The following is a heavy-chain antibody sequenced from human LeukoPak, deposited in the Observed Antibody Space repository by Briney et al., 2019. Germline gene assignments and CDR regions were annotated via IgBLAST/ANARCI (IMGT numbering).Heavy chain of an antibody. V-gene: IGHV3-23*01. CDR3: AKDKRSSSWFRTFDS. Sequence: GGSLRLSCAASGFTFFNYAMSWVRQSPGKGLEWVSIISGSGGNTNYADSVKGRFTISRDNSNNTLYLQMNSLRAEDTAVYFCAKDKRSSSWFRTFDSWGQGTPVTVSS. D-gene: IGHD6-13*01. CDR1: GFTFFNYA. J-gene: IGHJ4*02. CDR2: ISGSGGNT.